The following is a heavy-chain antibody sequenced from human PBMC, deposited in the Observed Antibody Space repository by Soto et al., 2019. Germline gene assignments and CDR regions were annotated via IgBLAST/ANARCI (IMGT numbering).Heavy chain of an antibody. CDR1: GGTFSSYA. CDR3: ARDVQVDATPSWFDP. D-gene: IGHD2-15*01. Sequence: ASVKVSCKASGGTFSSYAISWVRQAPGQGLEWMGGIIPIFGTANYAQKFQGRVTITADESTSTAYMELSSLRSEDTAVYYCARDVQVDATPSWFDPWGQGTLVTVSS. J-gene: IGHJ5*02. CDR2: IIPIFGTA. V-gene: IGHV1-69*13.